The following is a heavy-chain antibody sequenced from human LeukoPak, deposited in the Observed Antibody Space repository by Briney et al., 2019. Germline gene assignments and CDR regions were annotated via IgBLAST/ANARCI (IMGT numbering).Heavy chain of an antibody. CDR1: GYTFTSYG. Sequence: EASVKVSCEASGYTFTSYGISWVRQAPAQGLEWMGWISAYNGNTNYAQKLQGRVTMTTDTSTSTAYMELRSLRSDDTAVYYCARDGQDIVVVVAAYWGGDAFDIWGQGTMVTVSS. V-gene: IGHV1-18*01. CDR3: ARDGQDIVVVVAAYWGGDAFDI. D-gene: IGHD2-15*01. J-gene: IGHJ3*02. CDR2: ISAYNGNT.